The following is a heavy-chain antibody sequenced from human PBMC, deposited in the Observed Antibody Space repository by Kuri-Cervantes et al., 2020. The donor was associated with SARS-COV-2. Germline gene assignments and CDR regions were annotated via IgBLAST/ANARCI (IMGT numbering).Heavy chain of an antibody. Sequence: LRLSCAASGGSISSGGYSRSWIRQPPGKGLEWIGYIYHSGSTYYNPSLKSRVTISVDRSKNQFSLKLSSVTAADTAVYYCARVLYSGDYGPTYYFDYWGQGTLVTVSS. CDR3: ARVLYSGDYGPTYYFDY. J-gene: IGHJ4*02. CDR2: IYHSGST. CDR1: GGSISSGGYS. V-gene: IGHV4-30-2*01. D-gene: IGHD4-17*01.